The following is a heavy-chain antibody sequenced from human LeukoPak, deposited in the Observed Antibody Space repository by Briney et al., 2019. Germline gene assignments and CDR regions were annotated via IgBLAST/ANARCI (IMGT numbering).Heavy chain of an antibody. Sequence: GGSLRLSCAASGFAFSSYDMSWVRQAPGKGLEWVSTIGGTGNGASYADSVEGRFTVSRDNSKNMLYLEMSSLSAEDMAVYYCARRVAGQWSYDYWGQGTLVTVSS. CDR1: GFAFSSYD. J-gene: IGHJ4*02. CDR2: IGGTGNGA. V-gene: IGHV3-23*01. D-gene: IGHD6-19*01. CDR3: ARRVAGQWSYDY.